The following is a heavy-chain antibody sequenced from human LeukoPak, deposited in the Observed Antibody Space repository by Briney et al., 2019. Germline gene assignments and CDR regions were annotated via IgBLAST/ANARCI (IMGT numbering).Heavy chain of an antibody. CDR3: ARDPGMYYDILTGSRAYFDY. D-gene: IGHD3-9*01. CDR2: ISAYNGNT. Sequence: ASVKVSCKASGYTFTSYGISWVRQAPGQGLEWMGRISAYNGNTNYAQKLQGRVTMTTDTSTSTAYMELRSLRSDDTAVYYCARDPGMYYDILTGSRAYFDYWGQGTLVTVSS. V-gene: IGHV1-18*01. J-gene: IGHJ4*02. CDR1: GYTFTSYG.